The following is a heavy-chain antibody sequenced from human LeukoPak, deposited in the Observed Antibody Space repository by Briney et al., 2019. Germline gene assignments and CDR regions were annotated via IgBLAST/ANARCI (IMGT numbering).Heavy chain of an antibody. Sequence: GGSLRLSCAASGFTFSSYAMHWVRQAPGKGLEWVAVISYDGSNKYYADSVKGRFTISRDNSKNTLYLQMNSLRAEDTAVYYCARGNHYYDSSGRDYWGQGTLVTVSS. CDR2: ISYDGSNK. CDR1: GFTFSSYA. D-gene: IGHD3-22*01. J-gene: IGHJ4*02. V-gene: IGHV3-30*04. CDR3: ARGNHYYDSSGRDY.